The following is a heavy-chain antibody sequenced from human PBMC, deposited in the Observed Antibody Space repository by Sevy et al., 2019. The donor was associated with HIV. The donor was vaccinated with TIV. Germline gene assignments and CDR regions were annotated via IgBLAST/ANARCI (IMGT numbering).Heavy chain of an antibody. CDR3: ARDYGSGEGY. CDR2: FGSSSTYI. J-gene: IGHJ4*02. Sequence: GGSLRLSCVVSGFTFSDYSMKWVRRAPGKGLEWVSCFGSSSTYIYHADSVRGRFTISRDNAKNSLYLQMNSLRADDTAVYYCARDYGSGEGYWGQGTLVTVSS. V-gene: IGHV3-21*01. D-gene: IGHD3-10*01. CDR1: GFTFSDYS.